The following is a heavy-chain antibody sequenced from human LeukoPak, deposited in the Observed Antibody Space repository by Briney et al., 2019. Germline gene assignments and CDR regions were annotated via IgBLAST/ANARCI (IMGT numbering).Heavy chain of an antibody. Sequence: PSETLSLTCAVYGGSFSGYYWSWIRQPPGKGLEWIGEINHSGSTNYNPSLKSRVTISVDTSKNQFSLKLSSVTAADTAVYYCARGSRVAVAGLVFDYWGQGTLVTVSS. CDR1: GGSFSGYY. V-gene: IGHV4-34*01. D-gene: IGHD6-19*01. J-gene: IGHJ4*02. CDR2: INHSGST. CDR3: ARGSRVAVAGLVFDY.